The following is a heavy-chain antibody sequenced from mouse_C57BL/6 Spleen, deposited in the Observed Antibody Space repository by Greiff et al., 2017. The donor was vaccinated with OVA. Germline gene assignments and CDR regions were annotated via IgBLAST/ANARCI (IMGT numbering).Heavy chain of an antibody. V-gene: IGHV1-55*01. J-gene: IGHJ2*01. Sequence: QVHVKQPGAELVKPGASVKMSCKASGYTFTSYWITWVKQRPGQGLEWIGDIYPGSGSTNYNEKFKSKATLTVDTSSSTAYMQLSSLTSEDSAVYYCARKGGYYYFDYWGQGTTLTVSS. CDR3: ARKGGYYYFDY. CDR2: IYPGSGST. CDR1: GYTFTSYW. D-gene: IGHD2-3*01.